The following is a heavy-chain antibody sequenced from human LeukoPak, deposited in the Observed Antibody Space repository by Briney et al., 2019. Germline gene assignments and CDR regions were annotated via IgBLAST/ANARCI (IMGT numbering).Heavy chain of an antibody. CDR3: ARDPSNTDCSSTSCLYYFDY. J-gene: IGHJ4*02. V-gene: IGHV1-69*05. D-gene: IGHD2-2*01. Sequence: ASVRVSCKASGGTFSSYAISWVRQAPGQGLEWMGRIIPIFGTANYAQKFQGRVTITTDESTSTAYMELSSLRSEDTAVYYCARDPSNTDCSSTSCLYYFDYWGQGTLVTVSS. CDR2: IIPIFGTA. CDR1: GGTFSSYA.